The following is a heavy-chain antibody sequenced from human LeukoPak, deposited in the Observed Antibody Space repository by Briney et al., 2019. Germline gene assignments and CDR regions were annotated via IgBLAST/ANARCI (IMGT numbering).Heavy chain of an antibody. D-gene: IGHD6-19*01. CDR3: ARDGEQWLVYYYYYGMDV. J-gene: IGHJ6*02. CDR2: ISYDGSNK. CDR1: GFTFSSYA. V-gene: IGHV3-30*04. Sequence: GGSLRLSCATSGFTFSSYAMHWVRQAPGKGLEWVAVISYDGSNKYYADSVKGRFTISRDNSKNTLYLQMNSLRAEDTAVYYCARDGEQWLVYYYYYGMDVWGQGTTVTVSS.